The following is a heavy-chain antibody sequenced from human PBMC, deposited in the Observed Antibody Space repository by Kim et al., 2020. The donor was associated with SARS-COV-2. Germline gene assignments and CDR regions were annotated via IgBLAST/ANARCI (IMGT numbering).Heavy chain of an antibody. V-gene: IGHV1-2*06. J-gene: IGHJ4*02. CDR3: AREWDY. CDR1: GYTFTAFF. Sequence: ASVKVSCKASGYTFTAFFMHWVRQVPGHGLEWMGRINLGNGDTEFAQKFQGMVTMTRDTSITTAYMELSSLRSDDMAIYFCAREWDYWGQGTLVTVSS. CDR2: INLGNGDT.